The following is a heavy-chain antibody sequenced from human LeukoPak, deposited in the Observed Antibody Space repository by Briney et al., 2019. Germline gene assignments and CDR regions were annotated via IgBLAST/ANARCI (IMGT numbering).Heavy chain of an antibody. CDR2: IRYDGSNK. D-gene: IGHD6-19*01. Sequence: GGSLRLSCAASGFIFSSYGMHRVRQAPGKGLEWVAFIRYDGSNKYYADSVKGRFIISRDNSKNTLYLQMYRLRAEDTAVYYCVRVSSSGWRRFKGNDAFDIWGQGTMVTVSS. CDR1: GFIFSSYG. V-gene: IGHV3-30*02. J-gene: IGHJ3*02. CDR3: VRVSSSGWRRFKGNDAFDI.